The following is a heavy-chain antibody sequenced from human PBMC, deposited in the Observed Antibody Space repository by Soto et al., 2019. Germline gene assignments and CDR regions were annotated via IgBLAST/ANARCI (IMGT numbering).Heavy chain of an antibody. CDR1: GYSFTSYW. V-gene: IGHV5-51*01. CDR2: IYPGDSDT. D-gene: IGHD3-22*01. CDR3: AWHYYDSSGYYSIDY. Sequence: GESLKISCKGSGYSFTSYWIGWVRQMPGKGLEWMGIIYPGDSDTRYSPSFQGQVTISADKSIGTAYLQWSSLKASDTAMYYCAWHYYDSSGYYSIDYWGQGTLVTVSS. J-gene: IGHJ4*02.